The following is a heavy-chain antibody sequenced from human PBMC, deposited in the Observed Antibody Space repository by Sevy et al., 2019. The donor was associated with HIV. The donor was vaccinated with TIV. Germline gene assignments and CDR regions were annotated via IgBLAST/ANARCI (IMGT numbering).Heavy chain of an antibody. CDR3: AGGYDHFM. CDR1: GFTYSIYW. Sequence: GGSLRLSCAASGFTYSIYWMSWVRQAPGKGLEWVASIKPDGSEKYYVDSVKGRFSISRDNAKNSVFLQMNSLRVEDTAVYYCAGGYDHFMGGQGTLVTVSS. V-gene: IGHV3-7*01. D-gene: IGHD3-3*01. J-gene: IGHJ4*02. CDR2: IKPDGSEK.